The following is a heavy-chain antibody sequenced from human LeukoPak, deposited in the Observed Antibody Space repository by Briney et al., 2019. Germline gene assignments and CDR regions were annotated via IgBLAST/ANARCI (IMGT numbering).Heavy chain of an antibody. V-gene: IGHV4-39*01. D-gene: IGHD2-15*01. Sequence: SETLSLTCTVSGGSISSSAYHWGWIRQPPGKGLEWIGTINYGGNAYYNLSLKSRVIIFLDTSKNQFSLKLSSVTAADTAVYYCARLWSTSCKGGSCPHQPNYWGQGTRVTVPS. CDR1: GGSISSSAYH. CDR2: INYGGNA. CDR3: ARLWSTSCKGGSCPHQPNY. J-gene: IGHJ4*02.